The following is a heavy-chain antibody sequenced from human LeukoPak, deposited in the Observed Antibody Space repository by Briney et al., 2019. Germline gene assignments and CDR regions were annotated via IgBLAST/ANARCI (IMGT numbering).Heavy chain of an antibody. J-gene: IGHJ2*01. D-gene: IGHD3-10*01. V-gene: IGHV1-3*01. CDR2: INAGNGNT. CDR3: ARERGGPSSGSRGYFDL. CDR1: GYTFTSYA. Sequence: ASVKVSCKASGYTFTSYAMHWVRQAPGQWLEWMGWINAGNGNTKYSQKFQGRVTITRDTSASTAYMELSSLRSEDTAVYYCARERGGPSSGSRGYFDLWGRGTQVTVSS.